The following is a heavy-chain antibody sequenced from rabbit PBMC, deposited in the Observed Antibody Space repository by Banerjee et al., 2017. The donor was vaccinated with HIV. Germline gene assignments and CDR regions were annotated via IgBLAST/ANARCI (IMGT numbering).Heavy chain of an antibody. Sequence: QSLEESGGDLVKPGASLTLTCTASGFSFSSSDYVCWVRQAPGKGLEWIACIYAGSGGATYYASWAKGRFTISKPSSTTVTLQMTSLTAADTATYFCARDLAGVIGWNFGLWGQGTLVTVS. V-gene: IGHV1S40*01. CDR3: ARDLAGVIGWNFGL. J-gene: IGHJ3*01. CDR1: GFSFSSSDY. D-gene: IGHD4-1*01. CDR2: IYAGSGGAT.